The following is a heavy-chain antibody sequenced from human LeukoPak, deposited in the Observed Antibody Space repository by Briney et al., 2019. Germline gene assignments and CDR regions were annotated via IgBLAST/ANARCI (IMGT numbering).Heavy chain of an antibody. CDR2: MNPNSGNT. J-gene: IGHJ3*02. CDR3: ARVGLGYCSSTSCSSLAFDI. Sequence: PMASVKVSCKASGYTFTSYDINWVRQATGQGLEWMGWMNPNSGNTGYAQKFQGRVTITSNTSISTAYMELSSLRSEDTAVYYCARVGLGYCSSTSCSSLAFDIWGQGTMVTVSS. CDR1: GYTFTSYD. D-gene: IGHD2-2*01. V-gene: IGHV1-8*03.